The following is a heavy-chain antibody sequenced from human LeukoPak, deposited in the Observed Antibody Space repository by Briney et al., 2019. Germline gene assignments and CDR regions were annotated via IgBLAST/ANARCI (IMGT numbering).Heavy chain of an antibody. Sequence: GRSLRLSCAASGFTFSSYGMHWVRQAPGKGLEWVAVIWYDGSNKNYADSVKGRFTISRDTSKNTLYLQMDSLRPDDTAIYYCAKEEYARGLQAYGMDVWGQGTTVTVSS. J-gene: IGHJ6*02. CDR1: GFTFSSYG. D-gene: IGHD2/OR15-2a*01. CDR3: AKEEYARGLQAYGMDV. V-gene: IGHV3-33*06. CDR2: IWYDGSNK.